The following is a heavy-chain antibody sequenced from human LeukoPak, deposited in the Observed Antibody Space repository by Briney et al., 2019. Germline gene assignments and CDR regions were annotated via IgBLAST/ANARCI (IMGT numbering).Heavy chain of an antibody. Sequence: GESLKISCQGSGYSFTNYWIGWVRPMPGRGLEWLGIIYPGDFDTRYSPSYQGQVTISVDKSIITAYLQWNSLKASDTAMYYCARLYGGVDYWGQGTLVTVSS. CDR3: ARLYGGVDY. D-gene: IGHD4-23*01. V-gene: IGHV5-51*01. CDR1: GYSFTNYW. J-gene: IGHJ4*02. CDR2: IYPGDFDT.